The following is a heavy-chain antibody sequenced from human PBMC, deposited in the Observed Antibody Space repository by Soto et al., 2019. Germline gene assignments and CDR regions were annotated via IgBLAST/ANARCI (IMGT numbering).Heavy chain of an antibody. CDR2: IKSKTDGGTT. Sequence: EVQLVESGGGLVKPGGSLRLSCAASGFTFSNAWMSWVRQAPGKGLEWVGRIKSKTDGGTTDYAAPVKGRFTISRDDSKNTLYLQMNSLKTEDTAVYYCTTDGCSSTSCYPYYFDYWGQGTLVTVSS. D-gene: IGHD2-2*01. CDR3: TTDGCSSTSCYPYYFDY. V-gene: IGHV3-15*01. J-gene: IGHJ4*02. CDR1: GFTFSNAW.